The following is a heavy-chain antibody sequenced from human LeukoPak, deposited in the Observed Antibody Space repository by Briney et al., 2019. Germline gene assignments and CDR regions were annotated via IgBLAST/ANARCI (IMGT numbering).Heavy chain of an antibody. Sequence: ASVKVSCKASGGTFSSYAISWVRQAPGQGLEWMGGIIPIFGTANYAQKFQGRVTITTDESTSTAYMELSSLRSEDTAVYYCARLTGTNYNWFDPWGQGTLVTVSS. CDR3: ARLTGTNYNWFDP. J-gene: IGHJ5*02. D-gene: IGHD1-7*01. CDR1: GGTFSSYA. V-gene: IGHV1-69*05. CDR2: IIPIFGTA.